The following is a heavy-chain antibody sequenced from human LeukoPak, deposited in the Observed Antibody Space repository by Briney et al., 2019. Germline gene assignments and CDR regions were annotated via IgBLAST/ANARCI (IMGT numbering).Heavy chain of an antibody. CDR2: FDPEDGET. CDR1: GYTLTELS. Sequence: GASVKVSCKVSGYTLTELSMHWVRQAPGKGLEWMGGFDPEDGETIYAQKFQGRVTITADESTSTAYMELSSLRSEDTAVYYCARDVAYSSGWSNYFDYWGQGTLVTVSS. CDR3: ARDVAYSSGWSNYFDY. J-gene: IGHJ4*02. V-gene: IGHV1-24*01. D-gene: IGHD6-19*01.